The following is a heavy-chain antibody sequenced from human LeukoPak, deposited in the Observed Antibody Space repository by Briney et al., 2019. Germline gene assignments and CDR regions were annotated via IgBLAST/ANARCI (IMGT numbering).Heavy chain of an antibody. CDR1: GGSISSSSSY. CDR2: VRYSGKT. Sequence: SETLSLTCTVSGGSISSSSSYWGWIRQPPGKGLEWIGSVRYSGKTYYNPSLKSRVTMSVDTSKNQFSLRLSSVTAADTAVYSCARHYYDSSGSAYYLDYWGQGTLVTVSS. V-gene: IGHV4-39*01. D-gene: IGHD3-22*01. J-gene: IGHJ4*02. CDR3: ARHYYDSSGSAYYLDY.